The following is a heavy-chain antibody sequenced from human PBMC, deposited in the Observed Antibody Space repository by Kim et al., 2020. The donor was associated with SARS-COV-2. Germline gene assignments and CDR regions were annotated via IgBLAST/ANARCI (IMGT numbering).Heavy chain of an antibody. CDR1: GFTFSSYS. CDR2: ISSSSSYI. CDR3: ARFPPAYYYGSGRRYYYYGMDV. D-gene: IGHD3-10*01. J-gene: IGHJ6*02. Sequence: GGSLRLSCAASGFTFSSYSMNWVCQAPGKGLEWVSSISSSSSYIYYADSVKGRFTISRDNAKNSLYLQMNSLRAEDTAVYYCARFPPAYYYGSGRRYYYYGMDVWGQGTTVTVSS. V-gene: IGHV3-21*01.